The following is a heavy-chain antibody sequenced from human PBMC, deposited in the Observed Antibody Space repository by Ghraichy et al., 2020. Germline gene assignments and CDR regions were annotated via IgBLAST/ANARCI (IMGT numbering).Heavy chain of an antibody. D-gene: IGHD5-12*01. CDR2: IDSDESTT. CDR1: GFTFSSYW. J-gene: IGHJ4*02. V-gene: IGHV3-74*01. Sequence: GGSLRLSCAASGFTFSSYWMHWVRQAPGKGLVWVSHIDSDESTTNYADSVKGRFTISRDNAKNTLFLQMNSLRAEDTAVYYCARGGYTGYTSVDSWGQGTLVTVSS. CDR3: ARGGYTGYTSVDS.